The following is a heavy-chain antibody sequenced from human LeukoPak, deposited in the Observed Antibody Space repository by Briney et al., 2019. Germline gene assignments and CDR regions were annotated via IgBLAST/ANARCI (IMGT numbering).Heavy chain of an antibody. J-gene: IGHJ6*02. V-gene: IGHV3-21*01. CDR2: ISGSGGTT. Sequence: GGSLRLSCAASGFTFSTYVVNWVRQAPGKGLEWVSTISGSGGTTYYADSVKGRFTISRDNAKNSLYLQMNSLRAEDTAVYYCARDPRAAIYGMDVWGQGTTVTVSS. CDR3: ARDPRAAIYGMDV. CDR1: GFTFSTYV. D-gene: IGHD2-2*02.